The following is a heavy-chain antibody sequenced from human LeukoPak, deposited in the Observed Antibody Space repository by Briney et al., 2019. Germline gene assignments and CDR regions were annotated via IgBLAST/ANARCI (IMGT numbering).Heavy chain of an antibody. D-gene: IGHD5-18*01. Sequence: SETLSLTCTVSGGSLSSHYWSWIRQPPGKGLEWIAYLFDSVNTKDNPSLQSRLTLSADTSKNQFSLRLSSVTAADTAVYYCATIKRGSIFGYFDFWGQGIKVTVSS. J-gene: IGHJ4*02. CDR1: GGSLSSHY. CDR2: LFDSVNT. CDR3: ATIKRGSIFGYFDF. V-gene: IGHV4-59*11.